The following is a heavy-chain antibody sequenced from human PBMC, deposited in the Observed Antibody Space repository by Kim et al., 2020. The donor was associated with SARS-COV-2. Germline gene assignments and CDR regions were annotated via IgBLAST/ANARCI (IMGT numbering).Heavy chain of an antibody. D-gene: IGHD3-10*01. CDR2: ISYDGSNK. CDR1: GFTFSSYG. Sequence: GGSLRLSCAASGFTFSSYGMHWVRQAPGKGLEWVAVISYDGSNKYYADSVKGRFTISRDNFKNTLYLQMNSLRAEDTAVYYCAKDIDYYGSGNPAYWGQG. V-gene: IGHV3-30*18. CDR3: AKDIDYYGSGNPAY. J-gene: IGHJ4*02.